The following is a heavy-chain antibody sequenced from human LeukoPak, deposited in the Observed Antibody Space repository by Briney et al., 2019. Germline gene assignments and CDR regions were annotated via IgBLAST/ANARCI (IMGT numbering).Heavy chain of an antibody. V-gene: IGHV1-8*01. J-gene: IGHJ4*02. D-gene: IGHD1-26*01. CDR3: ARAVTLRGIDY. CDR2: MNPNSGNT. CDR1: GYTFTSYD. Sequence: GASVKVSCKASGYTFTSYDINWVRQATGQGLEWMGWMNPNSGNTDYAQKFQGRVTMTRNTSISTAYMELSSLRSEDTAVYYCARAVTLRGIDYWGQGTLVTASS.